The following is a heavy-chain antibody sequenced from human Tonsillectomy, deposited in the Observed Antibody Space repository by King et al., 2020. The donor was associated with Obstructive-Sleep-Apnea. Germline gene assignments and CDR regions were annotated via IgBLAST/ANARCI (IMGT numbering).Heavy chain of an antibody. J-gene: IGHJ4*02. CDR2: ISFDGSNK. Sequence: QLVQSGGGVVQPGRSLRLSCAASGFTFSSYGLHWVRQAPGKGLEWVAVISFDGSNKYYSDSVKGRFTISRDNSDNTLYLRMTSLRPEDTAVYYCAKDEIVGATQGVVYWGQGTLVTVSS. V-gene: IGHV3-30*18. CDR1: GFTFSSYG. D-gene: IGHD1-26*01. CDR3: AKDEIVGATQGVVY.